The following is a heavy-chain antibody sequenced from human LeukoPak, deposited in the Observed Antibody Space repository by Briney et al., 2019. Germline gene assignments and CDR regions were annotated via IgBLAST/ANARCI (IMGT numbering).Heavy chain of an antibody. D-gene: IGHD4/OR15-4a*01. V-gene: IGHV3-7*01. J-gene: IGHJ4*02. CDR3: ARVPAYGDYSDY. CDR1: GFTFSSFW. CDR2: IKQDGSEK. Sequence: GGSLRLSCATSGFTFSSFWTTWVRQAPGKGLEWVANIKQDGSEKYYVDSVKGRFTISRDNSKDSLYLQMNSLRAEDTAVYYCARVPAYGDYSDYWGQGTLVTVSS.